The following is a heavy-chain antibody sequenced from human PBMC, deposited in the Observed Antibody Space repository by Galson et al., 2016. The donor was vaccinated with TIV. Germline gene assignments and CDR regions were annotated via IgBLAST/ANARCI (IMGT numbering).Heavy chain of an antibody. CDR3: ARDDGYTSGSDY. J-gene: IGHJ4*02. D-gene: IGHD6-19*01. CDR1: GYTFSDYY. V-gene: IGHV1-2*04. CDR2: INPNTGGT. Sequence: SVKVSCKASGYTFSDYYMHCVRPAPGQGLQWMGWINPNTGGTNYAQKFQGWVSMTRDTSINTAYMELSRLKSDDTAVYYCARDDGYTSGSDYWGQGTQVTVSS.